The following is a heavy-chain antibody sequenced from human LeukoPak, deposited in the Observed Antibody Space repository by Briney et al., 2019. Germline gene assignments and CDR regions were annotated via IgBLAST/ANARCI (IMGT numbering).Heavy chain of an antibody. V-gene: IGHV3-21*01. CDR1: GFTFSSYS. CDR3: ARDLRDWNSKRDKYYFDY. D-gene: IGHD1-7*01. J-gene: IGHJ4*02. Sequence: PGGSLRLSCAASGFTFSSYSMNWVRQAPGKGLEWVSSISSSSSYIYYADSVKGRFTISRDNAKNSLYLQMNSLRAEGTAVYYCARDLRDWNSKRDKYYFDYWGQGTLVTVSS. CDR2: ISSSSSYI.